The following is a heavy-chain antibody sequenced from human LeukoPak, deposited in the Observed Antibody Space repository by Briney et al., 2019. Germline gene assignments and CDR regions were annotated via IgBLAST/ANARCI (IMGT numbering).Heavy chain of an antibody. CDR3: AKDPARTDTVMTPDAGY. Sequence: PGGSLRLSCAASGFTFGSYGMSWVRQAPGKGLEWVSSISSSTSYIYYADSVKGRFTISRDNAKNSLYLQMNSLRAEDTAVYYCAKDPARTDTVMTPDAGYWGQGTLVTVSS. CDR2: ISSSTSYI. CDR1: GFTFGSYG. D-gene: IGHD4-17*01. J-gene: IGHJ4*02. V-gene: IGHV3-21*01.